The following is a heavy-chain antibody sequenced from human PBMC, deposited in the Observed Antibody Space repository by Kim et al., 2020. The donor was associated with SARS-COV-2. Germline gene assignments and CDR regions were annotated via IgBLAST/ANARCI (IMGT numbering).Heavy chain of an antibody. J-gene: IGHJ4*02. Sequence: GESLKISCKGSGYSFTSYWIGWVRQMPGKGLEWMGIIYPGDSDTRYSPSFQGQVTISADKSISTAYLQWSSLKASDTAMYYCAGGYMVRGVIRALEFRGWGQGTLVAVSS. D-gene: IGHD3-10*01. CDR3: AGGYMVRGVIRALEFRG. V-gene: IGHV5-51*01. CDR2: IYPGDSDT. CDR1: GYSFTSYW.